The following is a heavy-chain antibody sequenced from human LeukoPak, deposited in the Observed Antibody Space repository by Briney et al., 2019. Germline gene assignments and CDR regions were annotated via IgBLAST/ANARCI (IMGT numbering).Heavy chain of an antibody. CDR3: ARDWSYGAFDY. CDR2: ICYDGSKK. CDR1: GFTFSSHG. J-gene: IGHJ4*02. D-gene: IGHD5-18*01. Sequence: GRSLSLSCEASGFTFSSHGMNWVRQAPGKGLEWVSGICYDGSKKIYTDSVKGRFTISRDNSKNTLYLQMNSLRAEDRAVYYCARDWSYGAFDYWGQGNLVTVSS. V-gene: IGHV3-33*01.